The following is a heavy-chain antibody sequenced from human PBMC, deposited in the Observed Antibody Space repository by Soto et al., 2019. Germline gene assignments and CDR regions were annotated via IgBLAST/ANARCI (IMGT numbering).Heavy chain of an antibody. Sequence: SETLSLTCAVYGGSFSGYYWSWIRQPPGKGLEWIGEINHSGSTNYNPSLKSRVTISVDTSKNQFSLKLSSVTAADTAVYYCATAPETFSPAGYYVNWFDPWGHGTLVTVSS. D-gene: IGHD3-22*01. CDR1: GGSFSGYY. V-gene: IGHV4-34*01. CDR3: ATAPETFSPAGYYVNWFDP. J-gene: IGHJ5*02. CDR2: INHSGST.